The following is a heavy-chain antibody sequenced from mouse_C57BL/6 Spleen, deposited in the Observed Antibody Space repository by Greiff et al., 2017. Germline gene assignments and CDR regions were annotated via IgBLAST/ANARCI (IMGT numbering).Heavy chain of an antibody. Sequence: VQLLQSGPVLVKPGASVTLSCKASGFTFTDYYMNWVKQSQGKSLEWIGVINPYNGGTSYHQKFKGKATLTVDKSSSTAYMELNSLTTEDSAVYCGAGYDVWFAYWGQGTLVTVSA. J-gene: IGHJ3*01. CDR3: AGYDVWFAY. CDR2: INPYNGGT. V-gene: IGHV1-19*01. D-gene: IGHD2-2*01. CDR1: GFTFTDYY.